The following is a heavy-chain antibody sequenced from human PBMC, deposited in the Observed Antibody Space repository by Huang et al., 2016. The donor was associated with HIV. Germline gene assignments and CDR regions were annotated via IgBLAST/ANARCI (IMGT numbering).Heavy chain of an antibody. D-gene: IGHD4-17*01. Sequence: EVQLVESGGGLVKPGGSLRLSCAASGFPLTTFSMNWVRQAPGRGLKWVPSINVRGTHIYYADSVEGRFTISRDNPRNSLYLQLNSLRAEDTAVYYCVRIGYGENSYGSGYFDPWGQGTLVAVSS. CDR3: VRIGYGENSYGSGYFDP. V-gene: IGHV3-21*01. CDR1: GFPLTTFS. J-gene: IGHJ5*02. CDR2: INVRGTHI.